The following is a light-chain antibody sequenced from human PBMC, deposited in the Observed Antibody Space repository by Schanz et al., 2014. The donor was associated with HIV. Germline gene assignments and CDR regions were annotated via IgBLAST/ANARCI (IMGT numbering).Light chain of an antibody. CDR3: QQYGSSPWT. CDR1: QSVSNN. V-gene: IGKV3-15*01. J-gene: IGKJ1*01. Sequence: DIVMTQSPAALSVSPGERATLSCRASQSVSNNLAWYQQKPGQAPRLLIYGASTRASGVPARFSGSGSGTEFTLSISSLEPEDFAVYYCQQYGSSPWTFGQGTRVDVK. CDR2: GAS.